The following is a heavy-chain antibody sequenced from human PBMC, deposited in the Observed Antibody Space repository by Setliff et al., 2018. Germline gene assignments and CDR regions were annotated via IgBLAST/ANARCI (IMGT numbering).Heavy chain of an antibody. CDR3: ARGEGDGYGDYGRCAFDI. Sequence: ASVKVSCKASGYTFTSYDINWVRQATGQGLEWMGWMNPNSGNTGYAQKFQGRVTMTRNTSISTAYMELSSLRSEDTAVYYCARGEGDGYGDYGRCAFDIWGQGTMVTVSS. CDR1: GYTFTSYD. J-gene: IGHJ3*02. V-gene: IGHV1-8*01. CDR2: MNPNSGNT. D-gene: IGHD4-17*01.